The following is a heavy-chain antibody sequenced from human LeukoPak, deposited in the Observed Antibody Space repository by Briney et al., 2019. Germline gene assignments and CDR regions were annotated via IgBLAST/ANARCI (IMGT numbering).Heavy chain of an antibody. J-gene: IGHJ4*02. D-gene: IGHD4-17*01. CDR3: ARNDYGDYGIDY. Sequence: GASVNVSFKSSVYTFTDYYMHWVRQAPGQGREWMGLINPNSGGTNYAQKFQGRVTMTRDTSISTAYMELSRLRSDDTAVYYCARNDYGDYGIDYWGQGTLVTVSS. V-gene: IGHV1-2*02. CDR1: VYTFTDYY. CDR2: INPNSGGT.